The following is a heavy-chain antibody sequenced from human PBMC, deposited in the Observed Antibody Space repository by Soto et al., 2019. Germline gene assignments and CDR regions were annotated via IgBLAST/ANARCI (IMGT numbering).Heavy chain of an antibody. CDR2: IIPILGIA. V-gene: IGHV1-69*08. D-gene: IGHD6-13*01. J-gene: IGHJ4*02. Sequence: QVQLVQSGAAVKKPGSSVKVSCKASGGTFSSYTISWVRQAPGQGLEWMGRIIPILGIANYAQKFQGRVTITADKSTSTAYMELSSLRSEDTAVYYCARERSWSSLPDYWGQGTLVTVSS. CDR3: ARERSWSSLPDY. CDR1: GGTFSSYT.